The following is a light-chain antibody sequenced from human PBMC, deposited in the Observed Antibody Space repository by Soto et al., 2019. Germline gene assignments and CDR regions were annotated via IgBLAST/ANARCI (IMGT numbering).Light chain of an antibody. Sequence: DIQMTQSPSSLSASVGDRVTIACRSSHDVSRNLNWLQQKRGEAPKLLIYDASNLERGVPSRFCRSGSGSDFIHTSSSLQPEDVATYYCQQYSSMLSFGGGT. V-gene: IGKV1-33*01. CDR3: QQYSSMLS. CDR1: HDVSRN. J-gene: IGKJ4*01. CDR2: DAS.